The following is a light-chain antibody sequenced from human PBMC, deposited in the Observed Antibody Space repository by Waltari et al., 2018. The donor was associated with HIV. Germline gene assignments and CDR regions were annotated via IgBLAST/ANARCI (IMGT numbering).Light chain of an antibody. CDR1: QSLLHRNGYNH. J-gene: IGKJ5*01. CDR3: MQALQRIT. CDR2: LGS. V-gene: IGKV2-28*01. Sequence: DIVMTQSPLSLSVTAGEPASISCRSSQSLLHRNGYNHLDWYLQKPGQSPQLLIYLGSNRASSVTDRFSGSGSGTDFTLKISRVEAEDVGVYYCMQALQRITFGQGTRLEIK.